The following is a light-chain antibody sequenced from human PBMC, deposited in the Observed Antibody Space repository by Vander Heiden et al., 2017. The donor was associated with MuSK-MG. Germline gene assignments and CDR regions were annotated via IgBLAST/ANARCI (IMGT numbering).Light chain of an antibody. CDR3: SSDKSSSTPYV. CDR1: SSDVGGNNN. Sequence: QSALTQPASVSGSPGPSITISCTATSSDVGGNNNVSCNQQHTGKDSKLMVYDVSNRPSGVSTRFSGAKSGNTASLTISGLQAEEEADYYCSSDKSSSTPYVFGTGTKVTVL. J-gene: IGLJ1*01. V-gene: IGLV2-14*01. CDR2: DVS.